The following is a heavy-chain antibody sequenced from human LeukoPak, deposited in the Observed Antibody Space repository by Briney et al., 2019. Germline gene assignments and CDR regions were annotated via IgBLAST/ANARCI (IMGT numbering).Heavy chain of an antibody. D-gene: IGHD3-3*01. J-gene: IGHJ6*03. CDR2: IYTSGGT. CDR3: AREGDSKGDYDFWSGYSGSYYYYYMDV. V-gene: IGHV4-4*07. Sequence: SETLSLTCTVSGGSISSYYWSWIRQPAGKGLEWIGRIYTSGGTNYNPSLKSRVTISVDKSKNQFSLKLSSVTAADTAVYYCAREGDSKGDYDFWSGYSGSYYYYYMDVWGKGTTVTVSS. CDR1: GGSISSYY.